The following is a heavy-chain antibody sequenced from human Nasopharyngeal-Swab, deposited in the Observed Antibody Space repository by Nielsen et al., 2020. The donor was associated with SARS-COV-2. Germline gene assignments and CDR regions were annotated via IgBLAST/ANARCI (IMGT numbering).Heavy chain of an antibody. J-gene: IGHJ6*02. CDR3: TRGANGYNFGYYYYGMDV. V-gene: IGHV3-74*01. Sequence: IRQPPEKGLVGGSRINSDGSSTSYADSVKGRFTISRDNAKNTLYLQMNSLRAEDTAVYYCTRGANGYNFGYYYYGMDVWGQGTTVTVSS. CDR2: INSDGSST. D-gene: IGHD5-24*01.